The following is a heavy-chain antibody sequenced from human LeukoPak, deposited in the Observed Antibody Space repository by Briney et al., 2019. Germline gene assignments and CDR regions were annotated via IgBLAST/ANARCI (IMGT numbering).Heavy chain of an antibody. J-gene: IGHJ3*02. CDR1: GFTFSSYS. Sequence: GGSLRLSCAASGFTFSSYSMNWVRQAPGKGLEWVSSIGSSSSSIYYADSVKGRFTISRDNPKNSLYLQLNSLGAEDTAVYYCARETMEAFDIWGQGTMITVSS. V-gene: IGHV3-21*01. CDR2: IGSSSSSI. D-gene: IGHD3-10*01. CDR3: ARETMEAFDI.